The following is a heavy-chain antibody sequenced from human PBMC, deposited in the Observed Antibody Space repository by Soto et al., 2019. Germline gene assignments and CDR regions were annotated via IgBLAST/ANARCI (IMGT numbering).Heavy chain of an antibody. CDR3: AKDGFSGSYHYFDY. Sequence: EVQLLESGGGLVQPGGSLRLSCAASGFTFSSYAMSWVRQAPGKGLEWVSAISGSGGSTYYADSVKGRFTISSDNSKNTLSLQMNSLRAEDTAVYYCAKDGFSGSYHYFDYWGQGPLVPVSS. CDR1: GFTFSSYA. D-gene: IGHD1-26*01. CDR2: ISGSGGST. J-gene: IGHJ4*02. V-gene: IGHV3-23*01.